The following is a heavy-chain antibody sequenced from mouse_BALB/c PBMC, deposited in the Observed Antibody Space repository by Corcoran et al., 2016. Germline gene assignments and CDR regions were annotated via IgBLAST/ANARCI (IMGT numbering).Heavy chain of an antibody. Sequence: QMQLQESGPGLVKPSQSLFLACSITGFPITSGYYWIWIRQSPGKPLEWMGYITHSGETFYNPSLQSPISITRETSKNQFFLQLNSVTTEDTAMYDCAGDRDGYWYFDVWGAGTTVTVSS. V-gene: IGHV12-3*02. CDR2: ITHSGET. CDR1: GFPITSGYY. J-gene: IGHJ1*01. CDR3: AGDRDGYWYFDV.